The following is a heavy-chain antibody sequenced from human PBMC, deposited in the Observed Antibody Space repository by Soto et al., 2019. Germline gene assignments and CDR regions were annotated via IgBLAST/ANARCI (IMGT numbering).Heavy chain of an antibody. V-gene: IGHV3-74*01. CDR2: INIDGSST. CDR1: GFTFGSYW. D-gene: IGHD2-15*01. J-gene: IGHJ4*02. Sequence: GGSLRLFCAPSGFTFGSYWMHWVRQAPGKGLVWVSRINIDGSSTSYADSVKGRFTISRDNAKNTLYLQMNSLRAEDTAEYFCARGCSADTCSPFLDYWGQGTLVTVSS. CDR3: ARGCSADTCSPFLDY.